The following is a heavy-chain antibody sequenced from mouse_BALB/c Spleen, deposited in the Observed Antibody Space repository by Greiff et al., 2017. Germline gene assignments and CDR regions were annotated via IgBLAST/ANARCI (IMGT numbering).Heavy chain of an antibody. CDR3: ARAYYGSSGDYAMDY. J-gene: IGHJ4*01. CDR2: IYPGDGDT. V-gene: IGHV1-80*01. Sequence: QVQLQQSGAELVRPGSSVKISCKASGYAFSGYWMNWVKQRPGQGLEWIGQIYPGDGDTNSNGKFKGKATLTADKSSSTAYMQLSSLTSEDSAVYFCARAYYGSSGDYAMDYWGQGTSVTVSS. D-gene: IGHD1-1*01. CDR1: GYAFSGYW.